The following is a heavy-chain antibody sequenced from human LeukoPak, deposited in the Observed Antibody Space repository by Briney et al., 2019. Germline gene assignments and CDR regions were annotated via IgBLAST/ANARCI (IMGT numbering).Heavy chain of an antibody. CDR1: GFTFDDYA. Sequence: PGGSLRLSCAASGFTFDDYAMHWVRQAPGKGLEWVSSISWNSGSINYADSVKGRFTISSDNAKNSLYLQMNSLRAEDTAVYYCARDYGGSSPFDYWGQGTLVTVSS. D-gene: IGHD4-23*01. CDR2: ISWNSGSI. V-gene: IGHV3-9*01. CDR3: ARDYGGSSPFDY. J-gene: IGHJ4*02.